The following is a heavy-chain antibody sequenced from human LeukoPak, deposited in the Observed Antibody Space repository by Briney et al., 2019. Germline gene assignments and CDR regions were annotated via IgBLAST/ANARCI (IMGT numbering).Heavy chain of an antibody. V-gene: IGHV1-8*01. CDR2: MNPNSGNT. CDR1: GYTFTSYD. CDR3: ARGLGGVGATPGWFDP. Sequence: ASVKVSCKASGYTFTSYDINWVRQATGQELEWMGWMNPNSGNTGHAQKFQGRVTMTRNTSISTAYMDLSSLRSEDTAVYYCARGLGGVGATPGWFDPWGQGTLVTVSS. J-gene: IGHJ5*02. D-gene: IGHD1-26*01.